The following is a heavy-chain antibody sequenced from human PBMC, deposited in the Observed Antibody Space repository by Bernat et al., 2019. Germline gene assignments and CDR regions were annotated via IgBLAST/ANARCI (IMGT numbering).Heavy chain of an antibody. Sequence: EVQLVESGGGLVQPGGSLRLSCAASGFTVSSNYMSWVRQAPGKGLEWVSVIYSGGSTYYADSVKGRFTISRDYSKNTLYLQMNSLRAEDTAVYYCATYDSSGPGAFDIWGQGTMVTGSS. CDR3: ATYDSSGPGAFDI. V-gene: IGHV3-66*01. J-gene: IGHJ3*02. CDR2: IYSGGST. CDR1: GFTVSSNY. D-gene: IGHD3-22*01.